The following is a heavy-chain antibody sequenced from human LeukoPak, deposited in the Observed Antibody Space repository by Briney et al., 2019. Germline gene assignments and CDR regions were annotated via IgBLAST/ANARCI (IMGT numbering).Heavy chain of an antibody. Sequence: TSETLSLTCTLSGGSISSYYWSWLRQPPGKGLEWIGYIYYSGSTNYNPSLKSRVTISVDTSKNQFSLKLSSVTAADTAVYYCARQSYGYFDYWGQGTLVTVSS. J-gene: IGHJ4*02. CDR2: IYYSGST. CDR1: GGSISSYY. D-gene: IGHD5-18*01. V-gene: IGHV4-59*08. CDR3: ARQSYGYFDY.